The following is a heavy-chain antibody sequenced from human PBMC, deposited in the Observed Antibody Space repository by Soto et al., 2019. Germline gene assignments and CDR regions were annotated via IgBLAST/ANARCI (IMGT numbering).Heavy chain of an antibody. V-gene: IGHV3-23*01. Sequence: EVQLLESGGGLVQPGGSLRLSCAASGFTFSSYAMNWVRQAPGKGLEWVSVISGSDGSTYYADSVKGRFTISRDNSKNPLNRQRNSLRAEDPAVYYCARRSSSWYFDYWGQGTLVTVSS. CDR1: GFTFSSYA. D-gene: IGHD6-13*01. J-gene: IGHJ4*02. CDR2: ISGSDGST. CDR3: ARRSSSWYFDY.